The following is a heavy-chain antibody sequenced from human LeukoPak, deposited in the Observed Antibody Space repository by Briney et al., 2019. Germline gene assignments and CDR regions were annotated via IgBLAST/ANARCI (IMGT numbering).Heavy chain of an antibody. D-gene: IGHD2-2*01. V-gene: IGHV4-59*01. CDR2: IYYSGST. CDR1: GGSISSYY. J-gene: IGHJ4*02. CDR3: ARAYPAATFDY. Sequence: PETLSLTCTVSGGSISSYYWSWIRQPPGKGLEWIGYIYYSGSTNYNPSLKSRVTISVDTSKNQFSLKLSSVTAADTAVYYCARAYPAATFDYWGQGTLVTVSS.